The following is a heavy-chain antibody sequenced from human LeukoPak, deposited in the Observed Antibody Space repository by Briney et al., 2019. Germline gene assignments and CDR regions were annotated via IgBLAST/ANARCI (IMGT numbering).Heavy chain of an antibody. CDR1: GFTFSGSA. CDR3: TRLMEVASGYCSGGTCFLDY. D-gene: IGHD2-15*01. V-gene: IGHV3-73*01. CDR2: IRSKANSHAT. J-gene: IGHJ4*02. Sequence: PGGSLKLSCAASGFTFSGSAMHWVRQAPGKGLEWVGRIRSKANSHATAYAASVRGRLTISRDDSKNTTYVQMNSLNTEDTAVYYCTRLMEVASGYCSGGTCFLDYWGQGTLVTVSS.